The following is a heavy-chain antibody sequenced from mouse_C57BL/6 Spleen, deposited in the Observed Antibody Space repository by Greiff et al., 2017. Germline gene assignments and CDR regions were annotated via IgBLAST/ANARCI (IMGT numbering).Heavy chain of an antibody. CDR2: INPSTGGT. D-gene: IGHD1-1*01. CDR3: ALYGSSPFAY. CDR1: GYSFTGYY. Sequence: VQLKESGPELVKPGASVKISCKASGYSFTGYYMNWVKQSPEKSLEWIGEINPSTGGTTYNQKFKAKATLTVDKSSSTAYMQLKSLTSEDSAVYYCALYGSSPFAYWGQGTLVTVSA. J-gene: IGHJ3*01. V-gene: IGHV1-42*01.